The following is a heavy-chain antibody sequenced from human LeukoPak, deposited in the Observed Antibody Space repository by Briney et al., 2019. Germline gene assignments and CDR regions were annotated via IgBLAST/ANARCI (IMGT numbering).Heavy chain of an antibody. D-gene: IGHD6-13*01. CDR2: ISAYNGNT. CDR1: GYTFTSYG. Sequence: PGASVKVSCKASGYTFTSYGISWVRQAPGQGLEWMGWISAYNGNTNYAQKLQGRVTMTTDTSTSTAYMELRSLRSDDTAVYYCASLSYSSSWSPWDYYYGMDVWGQGTTVTVSS. CDR3: ASLSYSSSWSPWDYYYGMDV. V-gene: IGHV1-18*01. J-gene: IGHJ6*02.